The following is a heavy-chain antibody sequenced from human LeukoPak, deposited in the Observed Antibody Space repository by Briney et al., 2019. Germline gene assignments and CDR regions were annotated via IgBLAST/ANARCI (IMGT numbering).Heavy chain of an antibody. CDR3: ARLFYFPYDSSGYCFDY. D-gene: IGHD3-22*01. CDR1: VGSISIYY. Sequence: TSQSLSLTCAVSVGSISIYYWRCIPRPPGKGLECIVDIYYSGRTNSNPSLKSRVTISVDTSKNQFSLKLSSVAAADTAVYYCARLFYFPYDSSGYCFDYWGQGTLVTVSS. CDR2: IYYSGRT. J-gene: IGHJ4*02. V-gene: IGHV4-59*08.